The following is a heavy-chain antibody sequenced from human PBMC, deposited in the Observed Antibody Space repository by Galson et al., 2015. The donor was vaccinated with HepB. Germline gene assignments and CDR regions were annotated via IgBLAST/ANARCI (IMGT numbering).Heavy chain of an antibody. CDR3: AKTLIVPSKNWFDP. CDR2: ITNVGST. J-gene: IGHJ5*02. D-gene: IGHD1-26*01. Sequence: SLRLSCAASGFTFRNYAMSWVRQAPGKGLEWVSTITNVGSTYYADSVKGRFTISRDNSKSTLYLQMNSLRAEDTAVYYCAKTLIVPSKNWFDPWGQGTLVTVSS. CDR1: GFTFRNYA. V-gene: IGHV3-23*01.